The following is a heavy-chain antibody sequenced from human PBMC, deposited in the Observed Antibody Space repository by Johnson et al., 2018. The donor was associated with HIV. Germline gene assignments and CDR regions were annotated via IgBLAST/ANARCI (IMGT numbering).Heavy chain of an antibody. CDR2: IKSDESYT. D-gene: IGHD2-8*01. CDR3: ARNSGNGLVLRGDAFDM. CDR1: GFTFSSYA. Sequence: VQLVESGGGVVQPGRSLRLSCAASGFTFSSYAMHWVRQDPGKGLVWVSRIKSDESYTDYADSVKGRFTISRDNAKNTLYLQMDSLRPEDTAVYYCARNSGNGLVLRGDAFDMWGQGTMVTVSS. V-gene: IGHV3-74*02. J-gene: IGHJ3*02.